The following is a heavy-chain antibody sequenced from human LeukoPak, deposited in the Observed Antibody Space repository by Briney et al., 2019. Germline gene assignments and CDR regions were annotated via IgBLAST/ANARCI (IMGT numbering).Heavy chain of an antibody. D-gene: IGHD3-10*01. Sequence: GGSLRLSSAASGFTVSSNYMSWDRQAQGKGLEWVSVIYSGGSTYYADSVRGRYTISRDNYKNALYLQMNSLRAEDTAVYYCARDYYGSGSWDYWGQGTLVTVS. CDR1: GFTVSSNY. CDR2: IYSGGST. J-gene: IGHJ4*02. CDR3: ARDYYGSGSWDY. V-gene: IGHV3-53*01.